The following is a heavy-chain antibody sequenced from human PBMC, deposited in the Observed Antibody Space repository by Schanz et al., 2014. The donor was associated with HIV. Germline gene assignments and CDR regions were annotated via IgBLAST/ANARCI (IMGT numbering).Heavy chain of an antibody. V-gene: IGHV3-23*04. J-gene: IGHJ4*02. CDR3: AKFGRLLGNFDD. Sequence: EVQLVESGGGLVKPGRSLRLSCTTSGFTFSDYPVSWLRQAPGKGLEWVAGVRGGGSATYYADSVKGRFTISRDGSKNRLYLQMNSLRAEDTAVYYCAKFGRLLGNFDDWGQGTLVTVSS. D-gene: IGHD2-15*01. CDR2: VRGGGSAT. CDR1: GFTFSDYP.